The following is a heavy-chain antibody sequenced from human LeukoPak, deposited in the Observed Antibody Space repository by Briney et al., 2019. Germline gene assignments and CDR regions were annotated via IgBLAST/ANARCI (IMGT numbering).Heavy chain of an antibody. V-gene: IGHV1-24*01. CDR2: FDPEGGET. J-gene: IGHJ4*02. D-gene: IGHD6-19*01. CDR3: ARVSGSGSYDY. CDR1: GYTLTELS. Sequence: ASVKVSCKVSGYTLTELSMHWVRQAPGKGLEWMGGFDPEGGETIYAQKFQSRVTITADKSTSTAYMELSSLRSEDTAVYYCARVSGSGSYDYWGQGTLVTVSS.